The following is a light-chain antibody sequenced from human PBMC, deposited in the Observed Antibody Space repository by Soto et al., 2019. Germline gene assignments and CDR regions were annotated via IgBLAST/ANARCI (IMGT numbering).Light chain of an antibody. CDR3: QQSYSTLWT. CDR1: QSVSGH. V-gene: IGKV3D-15*01. CDR2: GTS. Sequence: ILMTQSPATLAVSPGERATLSCGASQSVSGHYWSQLTPGQPPRLLIYGTSNRASGIPARFSGSGSGTDFTLTISSLQPEDFETYYCQQSYSTLWTFGQGTKVDI. J-gene: IGKJ1*01.